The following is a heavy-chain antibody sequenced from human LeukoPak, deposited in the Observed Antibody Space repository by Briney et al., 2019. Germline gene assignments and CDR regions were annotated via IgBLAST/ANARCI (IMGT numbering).Heavy chain of an antibody. Sequence: SQTLSLTCAISGDSVSGSPAVWNWIRQSPSSGLEWLGRAYYRSQWYIDYAVAVKGRITITPDTSKNQFSLQLNSVTPEDTAVYYCARGAVRGNANFDYWGQGTLVTVSS. V-gene: IGHV6-1*01. D-gene: IGHD3-10*01. CDR3: ARGAVRGNANFDY. J-gene: IGHJ4*02. CDR1: GDSVSGSPAV. CDR2: AYYRSQWYI.